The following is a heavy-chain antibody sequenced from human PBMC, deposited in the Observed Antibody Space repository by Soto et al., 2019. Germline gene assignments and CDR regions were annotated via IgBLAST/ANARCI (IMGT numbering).Heavy chain of an antibody. CDR2: IYYSGST. CDR1: GGSISSGGYY. V-gene: IGHV4-31*03. Sequence: PSETLSLTCTVSGGSISSGGYYWSWIRQHPGKGLEWIGYIYYSGSTYYNPSLKSRVTISVDTSKNQFSLKLSSVTAADTAVYYCARSWEDSGYDFSFDYWGQGTLVTVSS. J-gene: IGHJ4*02. D-gene: IGHD5-12*01. CDR3: ARSWEDSGYDFSFDY.